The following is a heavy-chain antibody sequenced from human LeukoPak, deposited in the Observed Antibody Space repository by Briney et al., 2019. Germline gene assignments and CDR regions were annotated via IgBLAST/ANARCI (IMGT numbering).Heavy chain of an antibody. CDR3: ARHFGLYCSSTSCYDWFDP. J-gene: IGHJ5*02. Sequence: GESLNISCQGSGYSFTSYWISWVRQMPGKGLEWMGRIEPSDSYTNYSPSFQGHVTISADKSISTAYLQWSSLKTSDTAMYYCARHFGLYCSSTSCYDWFDPWGQGTLVTVSS. CDR1: GYSFTSYW. V-gene: IGHV5-10-1*01. D-gene: IGHD2-2*01. CDR2: IEPSDSYT.